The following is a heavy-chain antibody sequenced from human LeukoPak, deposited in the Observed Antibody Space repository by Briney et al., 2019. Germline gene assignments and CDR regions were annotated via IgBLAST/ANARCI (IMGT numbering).Heavy chain of an antibody. V-gene: IGHV1-2*04. CDR2: INPNSGGT. CDR3: ARAAMGVRGWFDP. Sequence: GSSVKVSCKASGGTFSSYAISWVRQAPGQGLEWMGWINPNSGGTNYAQKFQGWVTMTRDTSISTAYMELSRLRSDDTAVYYCARAAMGVRGWFDPWGQGTLVTVSS. CDR1: GGTFSSYA. J-gene: IGHJ5*02. D-gene: IGHD5-18*01.